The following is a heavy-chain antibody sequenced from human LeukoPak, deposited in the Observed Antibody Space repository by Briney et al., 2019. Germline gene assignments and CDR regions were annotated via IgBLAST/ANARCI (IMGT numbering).Heavy chain of an antibody. D-gene: IGHD3-10*01. CDR1: GFTFSSYW. J-gene: IGHJ4*02. V-gene: IGHV3-7*01. CDR2: IKQDGSEK. CDR3: ARTETLWFGELFPDY. Sequence: PGGSLRLSCAASGFTFSSYWMSWVRQAPGKGLEWVAIIKQDGSEKYYVDSVKGRFTISRDNAKNSLYLQMNSLRAEDTAVYYCARTETLWFGELFPDYWGQGTLVTVSS.